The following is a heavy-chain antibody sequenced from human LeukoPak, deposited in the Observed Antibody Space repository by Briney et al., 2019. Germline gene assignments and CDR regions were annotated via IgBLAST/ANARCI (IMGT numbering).Heavy chain of an antibody. Sequence: PSETLSLTCTVSGGSISSGSYYWSWIRQPAGKGLEWIGRIYTSGNTNYNPSLKSRVTISVDTSKNQFSLKLSSVTAADTAVYYCAGQFDPWGQGTLVTVSS. CDR2: IYTSGNT. CDR1: GGSISSGSYY. CDR3: AGQFDP. J-gene: IGHJ5*02. V-gene: IGHV4-61*02.